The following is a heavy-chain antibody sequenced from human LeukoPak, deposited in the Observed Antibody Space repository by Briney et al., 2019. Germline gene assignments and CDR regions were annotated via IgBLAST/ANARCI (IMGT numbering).Heavy chain of an antibody. Sequence: PGGSLRLSCAASGFTFSSYSMNWVRQAPGKGLEWVSYISSSSSTIYYADSVKGRFTISRDNAKNSLYLQMNSLRAEDTAVYYCARGEASGCSGGSCSSRIFDYWGQGTLVTVSS. CDR2: ISSSSSTI. J-gene: IGHJ4*02. D-gene: IGHD2-15*01. CDR3: ARGEASGCSGGSCSSRIFDY. V-gene: IGHV3-48*04. CDR1: GFTFSSYS.